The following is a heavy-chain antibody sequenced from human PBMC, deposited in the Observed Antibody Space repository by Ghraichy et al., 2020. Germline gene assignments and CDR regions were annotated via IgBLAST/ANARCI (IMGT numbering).Heavy chain of an antibody. CDR2: TSGSGGST. J-gene: IGHJ3*01. Sequence: GGSLRLSCAASGFTFNNYAMSWVRQAPGKGLEWVSGTSGSGGSTYYADSVRGRFTIFRDNSKKTLYLQMNSLRAEDTAVYYCAKGYNGEDAFDVWGQGTVVTVST. CDR3: AKGYNGEDAFDV. CDR1: GFTFNNYA. D-gene: IGHD3-10*01. V-gene: IGHV3-23*01.